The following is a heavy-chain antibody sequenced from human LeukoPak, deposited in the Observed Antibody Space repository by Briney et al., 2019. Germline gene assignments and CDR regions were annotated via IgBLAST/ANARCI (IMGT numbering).Heavy chain of an antibody. CDR3: AITYYYDSSGYYYDKCAFDI. CDR2: IYYSGST. V-gene: IGHV4-59*12. D-gene: IGHD3-22*01. CDR1: GGSISSYY. Sequence: SETLSLTCTVSGGSISSYYWSWIRQPPGKGLEWIGYIYYSGSTNYNPSLKSRVTMSVDTSKNQFSLKLSSVTAADTAVYYCAITYYYDSSGYYYDKCAFDIWGQGTMVTVSS. J-gene: IGHJ3*02.